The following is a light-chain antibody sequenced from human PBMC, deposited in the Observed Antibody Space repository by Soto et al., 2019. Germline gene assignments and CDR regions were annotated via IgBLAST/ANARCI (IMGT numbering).Light chain of an antibody. Sequence: QSVLTQPHSASGTPGQRVTISCSGSNSNIRTNYVYWYQQLPGTAPKLLIYRNDQRPSGVPDRFSGSKSGTSASLAISGLRSEDEADYYCAAWDDSLSGLVFGGGTKVTVL. CDR1: NSNIRTNY. V-gene: IGLV1-47*01. J-gene: IGLJ2*01. CDR2: RND. CDR3: AAWDDSLSGLV.